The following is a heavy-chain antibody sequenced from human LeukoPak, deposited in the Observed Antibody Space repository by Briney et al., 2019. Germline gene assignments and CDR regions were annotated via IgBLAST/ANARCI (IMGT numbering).Heavy chain of an antibody. CDR1: GLTYSSSC. CDR2: ISPDGSYT. Sequence: PAGSLKLYCEDSGLTYSSSCMHWVRQVPEKGLVWVSHISPDGSYTDYADSVKGRFIISRDNAKNTMSLQMNSLRAEDTAVYYCVRDLSFSPDSWGQGTLVSVSS. V-gene: IGHV3-74*01. CDR3: VRDLSFSPDS. J-gene: IGHJ4*02.